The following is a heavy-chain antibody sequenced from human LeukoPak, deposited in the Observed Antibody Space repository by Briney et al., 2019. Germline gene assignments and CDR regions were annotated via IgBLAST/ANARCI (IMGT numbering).Heavy chain of an antibody. CDR2: IIPILGIA. CDR3: ASYDSSGKPFDY. CDR1: GGTFSSYA. D-gene: IGHD3-22*01. Sequence: ASVKVSCKASGGTFSSYAISWVRQAPGQGLEWMGRIIPILGIANYAQKFQGRVTITADKSTSTAYMELSSLRSEDTAVYYCASYDSSGKPFDYWGQGTLVTVSS. V-gene: IGHV1-69*04. J-gene: IGHJ4*02.